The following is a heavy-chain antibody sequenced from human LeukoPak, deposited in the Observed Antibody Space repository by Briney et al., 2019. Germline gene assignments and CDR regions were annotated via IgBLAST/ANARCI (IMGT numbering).Heavy chain of an antibody. J-gene: IGHJ5*02. CDR3: ARDIIIASSGGGDWFDP. CDR2: INHSGST. Sequence: SETLSLTCAVYGGSFSGYYWSWIRQPPGKGLEWIGEINHSGSTNYNPSLKSRVIILVDTSKNQFYLKLRSVTAADTAVYYCARDIIIASSGGGDWFDPWGQGTLVTVSS. D-gene: IGHD3-16*01. V-gene: IGHV4-34*01. CDR1: GGSFSGYY.